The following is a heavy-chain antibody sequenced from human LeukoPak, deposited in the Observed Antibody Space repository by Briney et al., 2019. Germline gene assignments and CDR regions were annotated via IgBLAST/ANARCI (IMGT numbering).Heavy chain of an antibody. CDR1: GGTFSSYA. Sequence: GASVKVSCTASGGTFSSYAISWVRQAAGQGLEWMGGIIPIFGTANYAQKFQGRVTITADKSTSTAYMELSSLRSEDTAVYYCARGPRITLIRGGQWYYYMDVWGKGTTVTISS. V-gene: IGHV1-69*06. J-gene: IGHJ6*03. CDR3: ARGPRITLIRGGQWYYYMDV. D-gene: IGHD3-10*01. CDR2: IIPIFGTA.